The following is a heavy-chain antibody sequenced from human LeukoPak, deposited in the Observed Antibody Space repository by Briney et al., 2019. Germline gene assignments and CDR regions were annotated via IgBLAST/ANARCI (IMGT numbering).Heavy chain of an antibody. CDR2: IKSGGGT. V-gene: IGHV3-23*01. J-gene: IGHJ4*02. CDR3: AKVNYYESSGYYDY. CDR1: GFTFNTYV. D-gene: IGHD3-22*01. Sequence: GGSLRLSCAASGFTFNTYVMSWVRQTPGKGLQWVSSIKSGGGTDYADSVKGRFTISRDNSKNTLYLQMNSLRAEDTAVYYCAKVNYYESSGYYDYWGQGTLVTVSS.